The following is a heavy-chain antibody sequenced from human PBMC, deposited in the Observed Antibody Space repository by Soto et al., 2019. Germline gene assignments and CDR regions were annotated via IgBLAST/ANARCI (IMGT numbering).Heavy chain of an antibody. CDR2: IYYSGSA. D-gene: IGHD3-10*01. J-gene: IGHJ6*02. CDR1: GDSVTSVSDY. CDR3: ARGVGFGYYYYHMDL. V-gene: IGHV4-61*01. Sequence: TSETLSLTCTVSGDSVTSVSDYWSWIRQPPGKGLEWIGYIYYSGSADYNPSLGSRVTISIDTSKNQFSLKLTSVTAADTAVYYCARGVGFGYYYYHMDLWGQGTTVTVSS.